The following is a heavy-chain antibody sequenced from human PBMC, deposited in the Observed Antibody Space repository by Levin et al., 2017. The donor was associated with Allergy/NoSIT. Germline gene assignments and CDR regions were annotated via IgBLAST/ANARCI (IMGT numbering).Heavy chain of an antibody. J-gene: IGHJ6*02. CDR1: GDSVTRTSSY. CDR2: IHYSGST. Sequence: SDTLSLTCSVSGDSVTRTSSYWGWIRQPPGKGLEWIGSIHYSGSTYYNPSLKSRVTVSVDTSKNQFSLRLTSVTAADTAVYYCARLNYTDSLNFHGMDVWGQGTTVTVSS. CDR3: ARLNYTDSLNFHGMDV. D-gene: IGHD4-17*01. V-gene: IGHV4-39*01.